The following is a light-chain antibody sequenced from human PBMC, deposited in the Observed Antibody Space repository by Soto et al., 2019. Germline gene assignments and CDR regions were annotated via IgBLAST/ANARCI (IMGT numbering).Light chain of an antibody. CDR3: QQLNSYPRT. V-gene: IGKV1-9*01. CDR2: GAS. J-gene: IGKJ3*01. Sequence: DIQLTQSPSFLSASVGDRVTITCRASQGISSYLAWYQQKPGKAPKLLIYGASTLQSGVPSRFSGSGSGTEFTLTISSLQPEDFVTYYCQQLNSYPRTFGPGTKVDIK. CDR1: QGISSY.